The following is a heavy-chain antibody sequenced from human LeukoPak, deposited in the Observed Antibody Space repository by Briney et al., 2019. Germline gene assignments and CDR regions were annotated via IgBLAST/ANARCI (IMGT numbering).Heavy chain of an antibody. D-gene: IGHD6-19*01. CDR3: ARDKALLKGLILYNFDY. J-gene: IGHJ4*02. V-gene: IGHV1-46*01. Sequence: GASVKVSCKTSGYTFTNYYIDWVRQAPGQGLEWVGMINPSSGTTRYAQRFQGRVTMTRDTSTTTVYMELSSLRSEDTAVYYCARDKALLKGLILYNFDYWGQGTLVTVSS. CDR1: GYTFTNYY. CDR2: INPSSGTT.